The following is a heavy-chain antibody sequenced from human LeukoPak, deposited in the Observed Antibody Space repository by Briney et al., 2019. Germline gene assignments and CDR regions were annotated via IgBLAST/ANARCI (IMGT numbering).Heavy chain of an antibody. Sequence: SETLSLTCTVSGGSISGYYWTWIRQPAGKGLEWIGRVSDSGRAYYNPSLESRVTISIDTSNSQFSLKVTSVTAADTAVYYCARGRDMTPLAAYYSFVNWGQGTLVSVSS. V-gene: IGHV4-4*07. D-gene: IGHD2-15*01. CDR2: VSDSGRA. J-gene: IGHJ4*02. CDR3: ARGRDMTPLAAYYSFVN. CDR1: GGSISGYY.